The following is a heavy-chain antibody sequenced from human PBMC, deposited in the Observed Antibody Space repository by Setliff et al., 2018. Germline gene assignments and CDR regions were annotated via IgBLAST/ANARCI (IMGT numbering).Heavy chain of an antibody. CDR3: ARDVFPYHYEGAFDI. CDR1: GGTFSSYA. CDR2: IIPIFGTA. Sequence: SVKVSCKASGGTFSSYAISWVRQAPGQGLEWMGGIIPIFGTANYAQKFQGRVTITADESTSTAYMDMSSLRSEDTAVYYCARDVFPYHYEGAFDIWGQGTMVT. J-gene: IGHJ3*02. V-gene: IGHV1-69*13. D-gene: IGHD3-22*01.